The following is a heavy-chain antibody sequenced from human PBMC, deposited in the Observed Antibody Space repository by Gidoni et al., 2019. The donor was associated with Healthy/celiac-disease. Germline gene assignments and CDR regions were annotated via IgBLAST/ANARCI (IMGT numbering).Heavy chain of an antibody. CDR1: GFSLSNARMG. V-gene: IGHV2-26*01. CDR3: ARIGRPAGDFWSGYYEYYYYYGMDV. Sequence: QVTLKESGPVLVQPTETLTLTCTVSGFSLSNARMGVSWIRQPPGKALEWLAHIFSNDEKSYSTSLKSRLTISKDTSKSQVVLTMTNMDPVDTATYYCARIGRPAGDFWSGYYEYYYYYGMDVWGQGTTVTVSS. D-gene: IGHD3-3*01. CDR2: IFSNDEK. J-gene: IGHJ6*02.